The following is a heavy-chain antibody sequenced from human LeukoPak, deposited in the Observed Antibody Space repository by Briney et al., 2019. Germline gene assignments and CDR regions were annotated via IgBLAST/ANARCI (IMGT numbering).Heavy chain of an antibody. CDR2: IYPGDSDT. D-gene: IGHD1-1*01. V-gene: IGHV5-51*01. J-gene: IGHJ4*02. CDR3: ARLPGPDNWNAVSPHSDC. CDR1: GYSFTSYW. Sequence: GESLKISCKGSGYSFTSYWIGWVRQMPGKGLEWMGIIYPGDSDTRYSPSCQGQVTISADKAISTAYLQWSSLKASDTAMYYCARLPGPDNWNAVSPHSDCWGQGTLVTVSS.